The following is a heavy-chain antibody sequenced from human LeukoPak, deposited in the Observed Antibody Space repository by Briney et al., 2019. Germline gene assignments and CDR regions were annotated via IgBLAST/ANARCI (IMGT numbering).Heavy chain of an antibody. CDR3: AKEAGYNYAPLDY. V-gene: IGHV3-30*18. J-gene: IGHJ4*02. CDR1: GFTFSAYG. Sequence: PGGSLRLSCAASGFTFSAYGMNWVRQAPGKGLEWVAVVSADGSVKHYADSVKGRFTGSRDNSRNTLYLQINSLRVGDTAVYYCAKEAGYNYAPLDYWGQGTLVTVTS. CDR2: VSADGSVK. D-gene: IGHD5-18*01.